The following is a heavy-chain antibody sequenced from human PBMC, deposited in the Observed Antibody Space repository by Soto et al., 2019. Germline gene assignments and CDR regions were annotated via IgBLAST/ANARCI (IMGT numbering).Heavy chain of an antibody. J-gene: IGHJ3*02. CDR3: ARHREPSDSSGYYYVPDAFDI. CDR2: IDRSDSYT. D-gene: IGHD3-22*01. CDR1: WYSFTCYL. Sequence: GGSLNIHCQGSWYSFTCYLISWVRQMPGKGMEGKGRIDRSDSYTNYSPSFQGHVTISADKSISTAYLQWSSLKASDTVMYYCARHREPSDSSGYYYVPDAFDIWGQGTMVT. V-gene: IGHV5-10-1*01.